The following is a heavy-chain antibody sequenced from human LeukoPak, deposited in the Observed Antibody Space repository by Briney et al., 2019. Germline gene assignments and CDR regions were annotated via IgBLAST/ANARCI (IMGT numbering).Heavy chain of an antibody. D-gene: IGHD4-17*01. J-gene: IGHJ3*02. V-gene: IGHV3-23*01. CDR1: GFTFDNYV. CDR2: ISALFPNT. CDR3: ARDPNGDYIGAFDM. Sequence: GGSLRLSCAASGFTFDNYVTAWFRQAPGKGLEWVSTISALFPNTYSADSVKGRFTISRDNSKYTLFLQMNSLRAEDTAVYYCARDPNGDYIGAFDMWGPGTMVTV.